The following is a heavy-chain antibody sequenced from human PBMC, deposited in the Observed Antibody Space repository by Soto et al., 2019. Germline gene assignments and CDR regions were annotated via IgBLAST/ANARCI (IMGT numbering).Heavy chain of an antibody. CDR3: ARHLIVGSATSKFYYGMDV. D-gene: IGHD1-26*01. J-gene: IGHJ6*02. CDR2: MYHSGSA. CDR1: GDSISRYY. Sequence: SETLSLTCTVSGDSISRYYGSWIRQPPGKELEWIGYMYHSGSANYNPSLKSRVTMAVDTSKNQFSLNLNSVTAADTAVYYCARHLIVGSATSKFYYGMDVWGQGTTVTVSS. V-gene: IGHV4-59*08.